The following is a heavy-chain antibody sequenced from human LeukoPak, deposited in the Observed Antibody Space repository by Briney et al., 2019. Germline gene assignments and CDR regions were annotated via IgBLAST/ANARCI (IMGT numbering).Heavy chain of an antibody. Sequence: SETLSLTCTVSGGSISSYYWSWIRQPPGKGLEWIGYIYYSGSTYYNPSLKSRVTISVDTSKNQFSLKLSFVTAADTAVYYCARVRPGADAFDIWGQGTMVTVSS. D-gene: IGHD1-26*01. J-gene: IGHJ3*02. V-gene: IGHV4-59*12. CDR1: GGSISSYY. CDR3: ARVRPGADAFDI. CDR2: IYYSGST.